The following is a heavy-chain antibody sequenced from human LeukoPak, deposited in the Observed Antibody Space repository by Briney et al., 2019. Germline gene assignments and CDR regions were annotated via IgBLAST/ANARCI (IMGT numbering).Heavy chain of an antibody. CDR2: IYHSGST. Sequence: SETLSLTCTVSGYSISSGYYWGWIRQPPGKGLEWIGSIYHSGSTYYNPSLKSRVTISVDTSKNQFSLKLSSVTAADTAVYYCARDLDTAMTRDYWGQGTLVTVSS. V-gene: IGHV4-38-2*02. D-gene: IGHD5-18*01. CDR1: GYSISSGYY. J-gene: IGHJ4*02. CDR3: ARDLDTAMTRDY.